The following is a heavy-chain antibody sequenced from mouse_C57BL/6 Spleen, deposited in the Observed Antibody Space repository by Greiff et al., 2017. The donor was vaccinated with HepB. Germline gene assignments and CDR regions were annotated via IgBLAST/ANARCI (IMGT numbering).Heavy chain of an antibody. D-gene: IGHD1-1*01. CDR3: ARQDYYGSSYYAMDY. Sequence: EVKLEESGGGLVKPGGSLKLSCAASGFTFSSYTMSWVRQTPEKRLEWVATISGGGGNTYYPDSVKGRFTISRDNAKNTLYLQMSSLRSEDTALYYCARQDYYGSSYYAMDYWGQGTSVTVSS. CDR1: GFTFSSYT. J-gene: IGHJ4*01. CDR2: ISGGGGNT. V-gene: IGHV5-9*01.